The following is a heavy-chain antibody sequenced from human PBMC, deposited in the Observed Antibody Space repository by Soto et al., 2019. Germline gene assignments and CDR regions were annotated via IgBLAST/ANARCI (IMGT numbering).Heavy chain of an antibody. V-gene: IGHV1-69*13. J-gene: IGHJ6*02. Sequence: SVKVSCKASGGTFSSYAISWVRQAPGQGLEWMGGIIPIFGTANYAQKFQGRVTITADESTSTAYMELSSLRSEDTAVYYCARDPYSSSWSLPNYYYYYGMDVWGQGTTVTVSS. CDR2: IIPIFGTA. CDR1: GGTFSSYA. CDR3: ARDPYSSSWSLPNYYYYYGMDV. D-gene: IGHD6-13*01.